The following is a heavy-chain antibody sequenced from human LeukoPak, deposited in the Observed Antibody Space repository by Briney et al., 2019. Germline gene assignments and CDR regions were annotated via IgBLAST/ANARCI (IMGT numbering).Heavy chain of an antibody. V-gene: IGHV3-23*01. CDR2: ISGPAWSW. CDR3: AKKVGLVSAPLYYFDV. CDR1: GFTFSNYA. J-gene: IGHJ4*02. Sequence: GGSLRLSCAASGFTFSNYAMSWVRQAPGKGLEWVSAISGPAWSWDYADVVKGRFTISRDNSKNTLFLQMNSLSPEDTAIYYCAKKVGLVSAPLYYFDVWGQGTLVTVSS. D-gene: IGHD5/OR15-5a*01.